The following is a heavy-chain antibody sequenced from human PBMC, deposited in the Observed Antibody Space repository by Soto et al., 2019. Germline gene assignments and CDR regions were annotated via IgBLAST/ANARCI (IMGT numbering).Heavy chain of an antibody. J-gene: IGHJ6*04. Sequence: SETLSLTGTVSGGSISTYYWNWIRQHPGKGLECIGYIYYSVSTNYNPSRRSRVTISVDTSKTQFSLRLSSVTAADTAVYSCARAIPLDDCYGRGVWGKGTRVTVSS. D-gene: IGHD2-21*01. CDR3: ARAIPLDDCYGRGV. CDR2: IYYSVST. CDR1: GGSISTYY. V-gene: IGHV4-59*01.